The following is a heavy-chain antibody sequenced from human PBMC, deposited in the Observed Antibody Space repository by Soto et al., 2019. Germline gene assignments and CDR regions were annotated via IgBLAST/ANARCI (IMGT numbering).Heavy chain of an antibody. CDR1: GFTFSSYE. CDR3: ARDRNRPILRYFGWSSRDYYYGMDV. CDR2: ISSSGSTI. V-gene: IGHV3-48*03. Sequence: GGSLRLSCAASGFTFSSYEMNWVRQAPGKGLEWVSYISSSGSTIYYADSVKGRFTISRDNAKNSLYLQMNSLRAEDTAVYYCARDRNRPILRYFGWSSRDYYYGMDVWGQGTTVTVSS. J-gene: IGHJ6*02. D-gene: IGHD3-9*01.